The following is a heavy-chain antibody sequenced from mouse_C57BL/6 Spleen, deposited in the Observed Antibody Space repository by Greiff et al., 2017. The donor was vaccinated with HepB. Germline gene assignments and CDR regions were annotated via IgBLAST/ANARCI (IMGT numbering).Heavy chain of an antibody. CDR1: GYTFTSYW. J-gene: IGHJ3*01. Sequence: QVQLQQPGAELVRPGSSVKLSCKASGYTFTSYWMHWVKQRPIQGLEWIGNIDPSDSETHYNQKFKDKATLTVDKSSSTAYMQLSSLTSEDSAVYYCARNSYYERGFAYWGQGTLVTVSA. D-gene: IGHD2-10*01. V-gene: IGHV1-52*01. CDR2: IDPSDSET. CDR3: ARNSYYERGFAY.